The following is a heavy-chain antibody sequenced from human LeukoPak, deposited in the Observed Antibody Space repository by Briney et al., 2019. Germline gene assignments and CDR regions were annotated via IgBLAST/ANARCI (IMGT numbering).Heavy chain of an antibody. V-gene: IGHV1-2*02. CDR3: ARVSGTDDYYYGMDV. CDR1: GYTFTRCY. J-gene: IGHJ6*02. D-gene: IGHD1-1*01. Sequence: GASVKVSCKASGYTFTRCYMNRVRQAPGQGLEWMGWINPNSGGTKYAQKFQGRVTMTRDTSISTAYMELSRLRSDDTAVYYCARVSGTDDYYYGMDVWGQGTTVTVSS. CDR2: INPNSGGT.